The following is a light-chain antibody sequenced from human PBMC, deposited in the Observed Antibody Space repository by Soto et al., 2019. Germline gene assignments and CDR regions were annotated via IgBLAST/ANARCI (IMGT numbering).Light chain of an antibody. CDR1: QSVSSY. J-gene: IGKJ4*01. V-gene: IGKV3-11*01. CDR2: DAS. CDR3: QQRSNWPPAPT. Sequence: EIVLTQSPATLSLSPGERATLSCRASQSVSSYLAWYQQKPGQAPRLLIYDASNMATGIPARFSGSGSGTDFTLTISSLEPEDFAVYYCQQRSNWPPAPTFGGGTKVEIK.